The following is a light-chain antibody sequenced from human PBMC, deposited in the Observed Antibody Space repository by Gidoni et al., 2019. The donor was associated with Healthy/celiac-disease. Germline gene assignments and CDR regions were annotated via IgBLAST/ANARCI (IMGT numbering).Light chain of an antibody. J-gene: IGLJ2*01. CDR2: DVS. CDR1: SSDVGGYNY. Sequence: QSALTQTASVSLSPGQSITISCTGTSSDVGGYNYVSWYQQHPGKAPKLMIYDVSNRPSGVSKRFSGSKSGNTASLTISGLQADDEADYYCSSYTSSSTLVVFGGGTKLTVL. CDR3: SSYTSSSTLVV. V-gene: IGLV2-14*01.